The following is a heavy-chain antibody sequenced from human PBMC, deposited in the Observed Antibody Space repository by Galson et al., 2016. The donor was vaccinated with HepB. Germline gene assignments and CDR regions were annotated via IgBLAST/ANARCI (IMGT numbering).Heavy chain of an antibody. CDR3: ARGVRFGSLAY. J-gene: IGHJ4*02. Sequence: CAISRDSVSSNSAAWNWLMQSPSRGLEWLGRTYYRARWYNDYAVSVKSPKTINPDTSKNQFSLHLNSVTPEDTAVYYCARGVRFGSLAYWGQGTLVTVSP. V-gene: IGHV6-1*01. CDR1: RDSVSSNSAA. D-gene: IGHD3-10*01. CDR2: TYYRARWYN.